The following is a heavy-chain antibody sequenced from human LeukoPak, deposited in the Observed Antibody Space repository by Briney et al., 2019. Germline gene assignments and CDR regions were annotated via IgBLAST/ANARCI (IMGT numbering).Heavy chain of an antibody. Sequence: GGSRRLSCAASGFTFSSYAMSWVRQAPGKGLEWVSAISGSGGSTYYADSVKGRFTISRDNSKNTLYLQMNSLRAEDTAEYYCAREGRDYDILTGYYLYYFDYWGQGTLVTVSS. V-gene: IGHV3-23*01. D-gene: IGHD3-9*01. CDR2: ISGSGGST. J-gene: IGHJ4*02. CDR3: AREGRDYDILTGYYLYYFDY. CDR1: GFTFSSYA.